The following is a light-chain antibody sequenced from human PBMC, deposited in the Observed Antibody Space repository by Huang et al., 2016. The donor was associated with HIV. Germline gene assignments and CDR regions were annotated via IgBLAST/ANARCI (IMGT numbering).Light chain of an antibody. J-gene: IGKJ1*01. CDR2: GAS. CDR1: QSVSSN. CDR3: QQYNNWPWT. Sequence: EIVMTQSPATLSVSPGERATLSCRASQSVSSNLAWYQQKPGQAPRLLIQGASTRATGSPAKFSGSGSGTEFTLTISSLQSEDFAVYYCQQYNNWPWTFGQGTKMEIK. V-gene: IGKV3-15*01.